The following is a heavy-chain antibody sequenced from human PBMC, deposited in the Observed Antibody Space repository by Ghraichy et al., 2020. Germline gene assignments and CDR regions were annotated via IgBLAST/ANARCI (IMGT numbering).Heavy chain of an antibody. D-gene: IGHD2-2*01. Sequence: LSLTCAASGFTFSSYGMHWVRQAPGKGLEWVAVIWYDGSNKYYADSVKGRFTISRDNSKNTLYLQMNSLRAEDTAVYYCAIDRSRYCTYMDVWGKGTTVTVSS. CDR2: IWYDGSNK. CDR3: AIDRSRYCTYMDV. CDR1: GFTFSSYG. V-gene: IGHV3-33*01. J-gene: IGHJ6*03.